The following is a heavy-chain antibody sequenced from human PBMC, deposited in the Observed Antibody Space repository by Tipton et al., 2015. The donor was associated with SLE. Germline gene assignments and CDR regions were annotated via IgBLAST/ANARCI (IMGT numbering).Heavy chain of an antibody. J-gene: IGHJ4*02. V-gene: IGHV4-31*03. D-gene: IGHD3-9*01. CDR2: IHYSGST. CDR1: GGSISSSGYY. Sequence: TLSLTCTVSGGSISSSGYYWSWIRQHPGKGLEWIGYIHYSGSTYYNPSLKSRVTISVDTSKNQFSLKLSSVTAADTAVYYCARGKRHYDVLTGYYSKPHYFDFWGQGTVVAVSP. CDR3: ARGKRHYDVLTGYYSKPHYFDF.